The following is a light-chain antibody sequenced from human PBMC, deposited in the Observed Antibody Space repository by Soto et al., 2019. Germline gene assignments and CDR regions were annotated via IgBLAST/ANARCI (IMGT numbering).Light chain of an antibody. CDR1: QSVSDY. CDR2: DAS. V-gene: IGKV3-11*01. J-gene: IGKJ4*01. Sequence: EIVLTQSPATLSLSPGERATLSCRASQSVSDYLAWYQQKPGQAPRLLIYDASNRATGIPARFSGSGSGTDFTLTVTSLEPEDFAVYYCQKRSNGLTFGGGTKVDIK. CDR3: QKRSNGLT.